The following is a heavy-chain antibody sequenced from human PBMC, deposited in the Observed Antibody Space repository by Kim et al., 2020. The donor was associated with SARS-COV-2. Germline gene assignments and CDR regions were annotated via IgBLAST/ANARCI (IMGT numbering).Heavy chain of an antibody. J-gene: IGHJ4*02. V-gene: IGHV3-48*02. CDR3: ARKPAWEIDY. D-gene: IGHD1-26*01. Sequence: AASVKGRFTIYRDTTKNTLFLKMNNLRDVDTAIYYCARKPAWEIDYWGQGTLVTVSS.